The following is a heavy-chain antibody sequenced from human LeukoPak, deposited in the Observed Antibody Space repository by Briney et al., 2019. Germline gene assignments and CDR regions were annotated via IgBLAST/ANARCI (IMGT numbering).Heavy chain of an antibody. V-gene: IGHV3-21*01. J-gene: IGHJ6*02. CDR1: GFTFNRCW. D-gene: IGHD1-26*01. Sequence: GGSLRLSCVVSGFTFNRCWMNWVRQAPGKGLEWVSSISSSSSYIYYADSVKGRFTISRDNAKNSLYLQMNSLRAEDTAVYYCARGPPPGSYYYYGMDVWGQGATVTVSS. CDR2: ISSSSSYI. CDR3: ARGPPPGSYYYYGMDV.